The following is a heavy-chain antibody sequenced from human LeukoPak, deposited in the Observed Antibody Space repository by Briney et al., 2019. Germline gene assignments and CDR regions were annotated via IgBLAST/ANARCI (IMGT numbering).Heavy chain of an antibody. D-gene: IGHD6-19*01. J-gene: IGHJ6*02. CDR1: GFTFSSYW. CDR3: ARADSSGWYFGYYYYGMDV. Sequence: GGSLRLSCAASGFTFSSYWMSWVRQAPGKGLEWVAHIKQDGSEKYYVDSVKGRFTISRDNAKNSLYLQMNSLRAEDTAVYHCARADSSGWYFGYYYYGMDVWGQGTTVTVSS. V-gene: IGHV3-7*04. CDR2: IKQDGSEK.